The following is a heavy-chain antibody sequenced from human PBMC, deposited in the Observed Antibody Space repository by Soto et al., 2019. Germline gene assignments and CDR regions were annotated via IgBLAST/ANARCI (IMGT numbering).Heavy chain of an antibody. CDR3: ARDKSTHYYDSSALDY. CDR1: GFIFSNQA. J-gene: IGHJ4*02. CDR2: ISDRGDET. V-gene: IGHV3-23*01. Sequence: GGSLRLSCAASGFIFSNQAMCWVRQGPGKGLEWVSCISDRGDETFFLDSVKGRFTISRDNSKNTLYLQMNSLRAEDTAVYYCARDKSTHYYDSSALDYWGQGTLVTVSS. D-gene: IGHD3-22*01.